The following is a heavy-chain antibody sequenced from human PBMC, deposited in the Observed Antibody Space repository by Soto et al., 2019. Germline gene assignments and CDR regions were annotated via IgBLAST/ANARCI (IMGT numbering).Heavy chain of an antibody. CDR2: TYYRSKWYS. J-gene: IGHJ4*02. D-gene: IGHD2-8*02. CDR1: GDTVSSNSAA. CDR3: TGQSVPGPVDY. Sequence: PSQTLSLTCAISGDTVSSNSAAWNWIRHSPSRGLELLGRTYYRSKWYSGYAVSVKSRITFKPDTSKNQFSLQLNSVTPEDTAVYYYTGQSVPGPVDYRGRGTPVTVSS. V-gene: IGHV6-1*01.